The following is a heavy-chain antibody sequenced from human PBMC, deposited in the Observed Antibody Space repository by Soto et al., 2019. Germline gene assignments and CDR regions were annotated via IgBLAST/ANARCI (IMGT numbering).Heavy chain of an antibody. CDR1: GFTFSSYE. V-gene: IGHV3-48*03. D-gene: IGHD6-25*01. CDR2: ISSSGSTI. J-gene: IGHJ6*02. CDR3: ARVGAAGMDV. Sequence: GGSLRLSCAASGFTFSSYEMNWVRQAPGKGLVWVSYISSSGSTIYYADSVKGRFTISRDNAKNSQYLQMNRLRAEDTAVYYYARVGAAGMDVWGQGTTVTDSS.